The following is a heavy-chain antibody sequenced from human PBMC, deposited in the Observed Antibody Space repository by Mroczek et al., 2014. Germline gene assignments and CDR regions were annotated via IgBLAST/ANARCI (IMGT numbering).Heavy chain of an antibody. CDR1: GGSISSGGYS. J-gene: IGHJ5*02. CDR2: IYHSGST. D-gene: IGHD3-16*02. CDR3: ARGGPPYVWGSYRENWFDP. Sequence: QVQLVESGSGLVKPSQTLSLTCAVSGGSISSGGYSWSWIRQPPGKGLEWIGYIYHSGSTYYNPSLKSRVTISVDRSKNQFSLKLSSVTAADTAVYYCARGGPPYVWGSYRENWFDPWGQGTLVTVSS. V-gene: IGHV4-30-2*01.